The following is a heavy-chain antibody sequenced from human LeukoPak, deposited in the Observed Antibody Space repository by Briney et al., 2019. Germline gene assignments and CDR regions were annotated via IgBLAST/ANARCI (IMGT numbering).Heavy chain of an antibody. Sequence: GGSLRLSCAASEFTTSTYGMSWVRQAPGKGLEWVSSISGSGGSTQYADSVQGRFAISRDNSKNTLYLQMNSLRVDDTAMYFCARDPNGDYIGTFDMRGRGTMVSVSS. CDR3: ARDPNGDYIGTFDM. CDR2: ISGSGGST. CDR1: EFTTSTYG. D-gene: IGHD4-17*01. V-gene: IGHV3-23*01. J-gene: IGHJ3*02.